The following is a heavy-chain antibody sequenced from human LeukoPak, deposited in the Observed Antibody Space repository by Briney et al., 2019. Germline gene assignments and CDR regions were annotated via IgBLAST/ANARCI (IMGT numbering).Heavy chain of an antibody. D-gene: IGHD4-17*01. CDR2: MFPDGRT. V-gene: IGHV3-53*01. CDR3: ARTNPVYGDYDY. Sequence: GGSLRLSCAVSGFSVNDNYMSWVRPAPGKGLQWVSVMFPDGRTYYADSVKGRFTISRDLARNTLLLQMHSLRADDTAVHYCARTNPVYGDYDYWGQGTLVTVSS. J-gene: IGHJ4*02. CDR1: GFSVNDNY.